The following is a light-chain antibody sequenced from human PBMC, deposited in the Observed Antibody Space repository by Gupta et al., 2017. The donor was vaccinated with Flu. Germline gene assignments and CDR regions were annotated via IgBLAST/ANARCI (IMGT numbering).Light chain of an antibody. CDR1: HDIDRY. Sequence: IQLTQSPSFLSASVGDRVTITCRASHDIDRYLSWYQQKPGKAPRLLIYGASTLQSGVPSRFSGSRSGTEFTLTVSSLQPEDFAVYYCQQRNDYPRTFGHGTKVEI. CDR3: QQRNDYPRT. V-gene: IGKV1-9*01. J-gene: IGKJ3*01. CDR2: GAS.